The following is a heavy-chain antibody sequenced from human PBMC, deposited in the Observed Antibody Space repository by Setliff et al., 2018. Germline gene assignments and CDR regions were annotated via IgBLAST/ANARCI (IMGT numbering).Heavy chain of an antibody. CDR2: ISDSSFHI. CDR3: ARSEANGGHDPFDI. V-gene: IGHV3-21*01. D-gene: IGHD5-12*01. Sequence: PGGSLRLSCAASGFPFRIYSMHWARQAPGKGLEWVSSISDSSFHIYYRDSVKGRFTISRDNAKNSLYLQMNSLRADDTAVYYCARSEANGGHDPFDIWGQGTMVTVSS. J-gene: IGHJ3*02. CDR1: GFPFRIYS.